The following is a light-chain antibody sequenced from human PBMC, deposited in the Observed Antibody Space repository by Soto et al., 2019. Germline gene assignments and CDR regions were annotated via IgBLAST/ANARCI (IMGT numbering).Light chain of an antibody. CDR1: QSVNSSY. Sequence: ECVLTQSPGTLSLSPGERVTLSCRASQSVNSSYLAWYQHKPGQAPRLLIYGASTRATGIPDRFSGSGSGTDFTLTIARLEPGDFAVYYCQQYGNSPQTFGQGTKVDIK. V-gene: IGKV3-20*01. CDR2: GAS. J-gene: IGKJ1*01. CDR3: QQYGNSPQT.